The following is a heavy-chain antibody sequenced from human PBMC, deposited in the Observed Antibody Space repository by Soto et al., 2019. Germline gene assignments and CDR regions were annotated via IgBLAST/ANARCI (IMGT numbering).Heavy chain of an antibody. V-gene: IGHV2-5*02. J-gene: IGHJ4*02. CDR1: GFSLSTSGVG. CDR3: AHRPSYCSGGSCYSGFDY. D-gene: IGHD2-15*01. CDR2: IYWDDDK. Sequence: QITLKESGPTLVKPTQTLTLTCTFSGFSLSTSGVGVGWIRQPRGKALEWLALIYWDDDKRYSPSLKSRLTITKDTSKNQVVLTMTNMDPVDTATYYCAHRPSYCSGGSCYSGFDYWGQGTLVTVSS.